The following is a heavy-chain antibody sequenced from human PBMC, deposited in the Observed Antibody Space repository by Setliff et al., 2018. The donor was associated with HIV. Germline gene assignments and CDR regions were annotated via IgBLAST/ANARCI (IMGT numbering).Heavy chain of an antibody. Sequence: SETLSLTCTVSGDSVTSDSYYWNWIRQPAGKTLEWIGRIYFSGSTNYNPSLKSRVTISIDTSKNQLSLKLSSVTAADTAVYYCARSPTNTYYNFWSGYSYFDYWGQGTLVTVSS. CDR2: IYFSGST. D-gene: IGHD3-3*01. CDR3: ARSPTNTYYNFWSGYSYFDY. CDR1: GDSVTSDSYY. V-gene: IGHV4-61*02. J-gene: IGHJ4*02.